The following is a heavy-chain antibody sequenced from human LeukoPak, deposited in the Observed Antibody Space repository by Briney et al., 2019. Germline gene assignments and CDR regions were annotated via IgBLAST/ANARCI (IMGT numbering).Heavy chain of an antibody. J-gene: IGHJ4*02. CDR1: GGSISCSSYY. CDR2: MYYSGST. CDR3: ARQRAASGIRNVDY. V-gene: IGHV4-39*01. D-gene: IGHD6-13*01. Sequence: SETLSLTCTVSGGSISCSSYYWGWIRQPPGKGLEWIGSMYYSGSTYYNPSLKSRVTISVDTSKNQFSLKLSSVTAADTAVYYCARQRAASGIRNVDYWGQGTLVTVSS.